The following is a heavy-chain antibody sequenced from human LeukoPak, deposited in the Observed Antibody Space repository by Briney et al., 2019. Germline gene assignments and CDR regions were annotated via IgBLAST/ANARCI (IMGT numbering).Heavy chain of an antibody. J-gene: IGHJ4*02. CDR3: GRDRGVAAALYYFDY. CDR1: GFTFSTYS. CDR2: ISSSSSYI. D-gene: IGHD6-13*01. V-gene: IGHV3-21*01. Sequence: GGSLRLSCAASGFTFSTYSINWVRQAPGKGLEWVSSISSSSSYISYADSLMGRFTISRDNAKNSLYLQMNSLRAEDTAVYYCGRDRGVAAALYYFDYGGQGPLVTVSS.